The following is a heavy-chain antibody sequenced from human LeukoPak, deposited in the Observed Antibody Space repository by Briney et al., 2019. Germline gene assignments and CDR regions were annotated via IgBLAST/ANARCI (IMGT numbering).Heavy chain of an antibody. CDR2: ISAYNGNT. CDR3: ARARIAVAGQLGWFDP. Sequence: ASVKVSCKASGYTFTSYGISWVRQAPGQGLEWMGWISAYNGNTNYAQKLQGRVTMTTDTSTSTAYMELRSLRSDDTAVYYCARARIAVAGQLGWFDPWGQGTLVTVSS. V-gene: IGHV1-18*01. D-gene: IGHD6-19*01. J-gene: IGHJ5*02. CDR1: GYTFTSYG.